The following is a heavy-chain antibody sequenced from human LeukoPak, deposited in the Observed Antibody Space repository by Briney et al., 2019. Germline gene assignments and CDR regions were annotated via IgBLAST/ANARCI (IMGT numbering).Heavy chain of an antibody. CDR3: ETPREYCSGGRCQPAKGCFDY. Sequence: ASVKVSCKVSGYTLTELSMHWVRQAPGKGLEWMGGFDPEDGETIYAQKFQGRGTMTEDTSTDTAYMELSSLRSEDPAVYYCETPREYCSGGRCQPAKGCFDYWGQGPLVTVSS. D-gene: IGHD2-15*01. J-gene: IGHJ4*02. CDR1: GYTLTELS. V-gene: IGHV1-24*01. CDR2: FDPEDGET.